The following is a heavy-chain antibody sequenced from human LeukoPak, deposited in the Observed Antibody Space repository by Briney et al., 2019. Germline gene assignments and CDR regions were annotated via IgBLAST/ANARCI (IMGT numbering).Heavy chain of an antibody. D-gene: IGHD3-22*01. Sequence: GGSLRLSCAASGFTFSSYSMNWVRQAPGKGLEWVSSISSSSYIYYADSVKGRFTISRDNAKNSLYLQMNSLRAEDTAVYYCARAVPSTYYYDSSGYPDYWGQGTLVTVSS. CDR3: ARAVPSTYYYDSSGYPDY. CDR2: ISSSSYI. J-gene: IGHJ4*02. V-gene: IGHV3-21*01. CDR1: GFTFSSYS.